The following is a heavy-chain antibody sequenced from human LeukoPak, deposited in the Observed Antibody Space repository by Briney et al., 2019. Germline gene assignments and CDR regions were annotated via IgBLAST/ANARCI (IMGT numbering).Heavy chain of an antibody. V-gene: IGHV3-23*01. CDR3: AKDLPTYYDFWSGYPTNWFDP. CDR2: ISGSGGST. D-gene: IGHD3-3*01. J-gene: IGHJ5*02. Sequence: GRSLRLSCAASGFTFSSYAMSWVRQAPGKGLEWVSAISGSGGSTYYADSVKGRFTISRDNSKNTLYLQMNSLRAEDTAVYYCAKDLPTYYDFWSGYPTNWFDPWGQGTLVTVSS. CDR1: GFTFSSYA.